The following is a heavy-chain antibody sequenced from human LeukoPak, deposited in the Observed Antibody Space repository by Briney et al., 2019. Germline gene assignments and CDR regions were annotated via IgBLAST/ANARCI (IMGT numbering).Heavy chain of an antibody. CDR3: ARVKYYDYVWGSFDY. CDR2: IYYSGST. D-gene: IGHD3-16*01. J-gene: IGHJ4*02. Sequence: SETLSLTCTVSGGSIRSYYWSWIRQPPGKGLEWIGYIYYSGSTNYNPSLKSRGTISVDTSKNQISLKLSSVTAADTAVYYCARVKYYDYVWGSFDYWGQGTLVNGSS. CDR1: GGSIRSYY. V-gene: IGHV4-59*01.